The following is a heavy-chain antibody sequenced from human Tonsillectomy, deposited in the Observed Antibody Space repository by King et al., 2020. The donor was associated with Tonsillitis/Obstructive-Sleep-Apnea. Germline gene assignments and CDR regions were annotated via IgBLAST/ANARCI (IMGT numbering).Heavy chain of an antibody. CDR1: GFTFSDYY. CDR2: ITSSGSTR. J-gene: IGHJ5*02. V-gene: IGHV3-11*01. D-gene: IGHD2-2*01. Sequence: VQLVESGGGLVKPGGSLRLSCAASGFTFSDYYMSWIRQAPGKGLEWVSYITSSGSTRYYADFVKGRFTMSRDNAKNSLYLQMHSLRAEDTAVYYCARVGDIVVVPAVIWFDPWGQGTLVTVSS. CDR3: ARVGDIVVVPAVIWFDP.